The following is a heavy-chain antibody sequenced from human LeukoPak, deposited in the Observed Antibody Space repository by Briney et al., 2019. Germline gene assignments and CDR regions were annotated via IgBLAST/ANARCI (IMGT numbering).Heavy chain of an antibody. J-gene: IGHJ4*02. D-gene: IGHD3-22*01. CDR1: GGSISSYY. CDR3: ARPRRPDYYDSSGYYDY. Sequence: SETLSLTCTVSGGSISSYYWSWIRQPPGKGLEWIGYIYYSGSTNYNPSLKSRVTISVDTSKNQFSLKLSSVTAADTAVYYCARPRRPDYYDSSGYYDYWGQGNLVTVSS. V-gene: IGHV4-59*12. CDR2: IYYSGST.